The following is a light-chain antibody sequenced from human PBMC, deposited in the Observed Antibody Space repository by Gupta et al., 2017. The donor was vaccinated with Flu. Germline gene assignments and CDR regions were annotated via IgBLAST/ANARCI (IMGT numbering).Light chain of an antibody. V-gene: IGKV3-20*01. CDR1: QSVSSSY. CDR2: GAS. J-gene: IGKJ1*01. CDR3: QQEGSAPRT. Sequence: EIVLTQSPGTLSLSPGERATLSCRASQSVSSSYVAWYQQKPGQAPRLLIYGASSRATGIPDRFSGSGSGTEFTLTISRREPEDFAVYYCQQEGSAPRTFGQGTKVEIK.